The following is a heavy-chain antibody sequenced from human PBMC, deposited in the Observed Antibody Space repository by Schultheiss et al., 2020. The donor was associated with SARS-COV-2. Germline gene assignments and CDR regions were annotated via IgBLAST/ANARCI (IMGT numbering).Heavy chain of an antibody. J-gene: IGHJ6*02. V-gene: IGHV3-13*01. Sequence: GGSLRLSCAASGFTFSSYDMHWVRQATGKGLEWVSAIGTAGDTYYPGSVKGRFTISRENAKNSLYLQINSLTTDDTAVYYCATAGNFRMDVWGQGTTVTVSS. CDR1: GFTFSSYD. D-gene: IGHD1-7*01. CDR2: IGTAGDT. CDR3: ATAGNFRMDV.